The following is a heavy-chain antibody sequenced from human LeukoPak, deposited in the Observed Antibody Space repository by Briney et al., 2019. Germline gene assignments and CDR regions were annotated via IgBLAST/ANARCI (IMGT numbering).Heavy chain of an antibody. D-gene: IGHD2-15*01. CDR3: AEVNIVVVVAAALDY. Sequence: GGSLRLSCAASGFTFDDYAMHWVRQAPGKGLEWVSLISGDGGSTYYADSVKGRFTISRDNSKNSLYLQMNSLRTEDTALYYCAEVNIVVVVAAALDYWGQGTLVTVSS. V-gene: IGHV3-43*02. J-gene: IGHJ4*02. CDR2: ISGDGGST. CDR1: GFTFDDYA.